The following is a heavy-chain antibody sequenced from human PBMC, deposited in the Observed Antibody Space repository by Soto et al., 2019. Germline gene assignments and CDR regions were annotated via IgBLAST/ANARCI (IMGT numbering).Heavy chain of an antibody. CDR2: VYYSGST. CDR3: ASGAGGDSSGYYSWDY. D-gene: IGHD3-22*01. V-gene: IGHV4-30-4*01. J-gene: IGHJ4*02. Sequence: QVQLQESGPGLVKPSQTLSLTCTVSGGSISSGAYYWSWIRQPPGKGLEWIGYVYYSGSTYYNPSLKSRFTISVDTSKNQLSLKLTSVTAADTAVYYCASGAGGDSSGYYSWDYWGQGTLVTVSS. CDR1: GGSISSGAYY.